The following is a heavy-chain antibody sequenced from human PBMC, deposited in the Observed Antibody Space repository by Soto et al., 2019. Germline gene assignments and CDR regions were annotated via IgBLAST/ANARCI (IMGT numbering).Heavy chain of an antibody. CDR3: ARDPVDLFGYMDV. D-gene: IGHD6-25*01. CDR1: GGLFSSYP. Sequence: QEQLVQSGAEVKKPGSSVKVSCKASGGLFSSYPISWVRQVPGQGLEWMGGIIPVFQTAYYTQRFQGRVTITGDKSTSTIYMGLSSLRSDDTAVYYCARDPVDLFGYMDVWGQGTTVTVSS. V-gene: IGHV1-69*06. J-gene: IGHJ6*02. CDR2: IIPVFQTA.